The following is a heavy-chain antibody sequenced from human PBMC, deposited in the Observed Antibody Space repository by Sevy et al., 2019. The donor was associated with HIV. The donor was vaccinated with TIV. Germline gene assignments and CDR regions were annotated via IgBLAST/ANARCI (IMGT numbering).Heavy chain of an antibody. Sequence: GGSLRLSCAASGFTFSSYWINWVRQAPGEGLEWVANINQGGNQKHYMHSVKGRFTISRDNAENAVYLQMNSLRVEDTAVYYCAREPSGAAAGRFDSWGQGTLVTVSS. CDR2: INQGGNQK. V-gene: IGHV3-7*01. CDR1: GFTFSSYW. D-gene: IGHD6-13*01. J-gene: IGHJ4*02. CDR3: AREPSGAAAGRFDS.